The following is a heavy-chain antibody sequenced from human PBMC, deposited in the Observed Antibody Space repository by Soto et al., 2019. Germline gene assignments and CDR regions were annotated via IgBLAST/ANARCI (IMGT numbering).Heavy chain of an antibody. CDR3: ARDGYYYDSSGYQSVYYFDY. D-gene: IGHD3-22*01. J-gene: IGHJ4*02. Sequence: SETLSLTCTVSGGSISSYYWSWIRQPPGKGLEWIGYIYFSGSTNYNPSLKSRVTISVDTSKNQFSLKLSSVTAADTTVYYCARDGYYYDSSGYQSVYYFDYWGQGTRVTVSS. CDR1: GGSISSYY. V-gene: IGHV4-59*01. CDR2: IYFSGST.